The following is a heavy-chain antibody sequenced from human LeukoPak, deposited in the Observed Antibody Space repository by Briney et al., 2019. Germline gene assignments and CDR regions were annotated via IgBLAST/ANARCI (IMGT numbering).Heavy chain of an antibody. CDR1: GGTFTNYA. J-gene: IGHJ4*02. D-gene: IGHD5-12*01. V-gene: IGHV1-69*05. CDR3: ARERGSFLGGYDRKSLGY. CDR2: IIPIFGTA. Sequence: GASVKVSCKASGGTFTNYAINWVRQAPGQGLEWMGGIIPIFGTANYAQKFQGRVTITTDESTSTAYMELSSLRSEDTAVYYCARERGSFLGGYDRKSLGYWGQGTLVTVSS.